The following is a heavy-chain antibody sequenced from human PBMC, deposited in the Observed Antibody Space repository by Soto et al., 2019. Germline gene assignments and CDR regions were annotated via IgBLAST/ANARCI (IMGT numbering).Heavy chain of an antibody. V-gene: IGHV5-51*01. CDR2: IYPGDSDT. Sequence: PGESLKISCKGSGYSLTSYWIGWVRQMPGKGLEWMGIIYPGDSDTRYSPSFQGQVTISADKAMSTAYLQWSSLKAADTAMYYYARPLHSHSVHISTVSPDDWGQGTPVTVSS. CDR1: GYSLTSYW. CDR3: ARPLHSHSVHISTVSPDD. J-gene: IGHJ4*02. D-gene: IGHD4-4*01.